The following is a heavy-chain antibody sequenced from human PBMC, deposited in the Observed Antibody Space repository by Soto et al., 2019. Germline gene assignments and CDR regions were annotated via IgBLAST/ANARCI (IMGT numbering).Heavy chain of an antibody. CDR3: ARRTVNIRTFYSGLKTHCFDF. D-gene: IGHD6-19*01. Sequence: SETLSLTCTVSGGSISSDYWSWIRQPPGKGLEWIGYIYYSGSTNYNPSLKSRVTISVDTSKNQFSLKLSSVTAADTAVYYCARRTVNIRTFYSGLKTHCFDFWGQGAPVTVSS. V-gene: IGHV4-59*01. CDR1: GGSISSDY. J-gene: IGHJ4*02. CDR2: IYYSGST.